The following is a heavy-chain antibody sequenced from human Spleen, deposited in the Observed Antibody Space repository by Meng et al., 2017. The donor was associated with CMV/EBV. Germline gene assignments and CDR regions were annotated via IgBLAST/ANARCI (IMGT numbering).Heavy chain of an antibody. CDR3: AGRGSRRIVVAGSYGMDV. V-gene: IGHV3-48*03. CDR2: ISSTANTI. J-gene: IGHJ6*02. D-gene: IGHD2-2*01. CDR1: GFTFSSYE. Sequence: GESLKISCAASGFTFSSYEMHWVRQAPGKGLEWISYISSTANTIYYADSVKGRFTLSRDNSKNTLYLQMNSLRAEDTAVYYCAGRGSRRIVVAGSYGMDVWGQGTTVTVSS.